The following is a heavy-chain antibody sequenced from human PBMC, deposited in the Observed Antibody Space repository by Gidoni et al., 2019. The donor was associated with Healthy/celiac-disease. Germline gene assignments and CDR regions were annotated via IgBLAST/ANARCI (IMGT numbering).Heavy chain of an antibody. J-gene: IGHJ6*02. CDR2: ISYDGSNK. D-gene: IGHD6-19*01. CDR1: GFTFSSYA. CDR3: ARAFSSGWYLYYYYGMDV. Sequence: QVQLVESGGGVVQPGRSLRLSCAASGFTFSSYAMHWVRQAPGKGLEWVAVISYDGSNKYYADSVKGRFTISRDNSKNTLYLQMNSLRAEDTAVYYCARAFSSGWYLYYYYGMDVWGQGTTVTVSS. V-gene: IGHV3-30*01.